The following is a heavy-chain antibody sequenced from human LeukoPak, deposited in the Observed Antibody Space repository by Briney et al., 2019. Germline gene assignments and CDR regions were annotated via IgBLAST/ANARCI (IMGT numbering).Heavy chain of an antibody. CDR1: GFTFSDYT. CDR3: ATNHPNGGGGRYFDWSPID. J-gene: IGHJ4*02. Sequence: GGSLRLSCAASGFTFSDYTMNWVRQAPGKGLEWVSFICRSGTTIYYADSVKGRFTCSRDNAKNSLHLQMNSLRAEDTAVYYCATNHPNGGGGRYFDWSPIDWGQGTLVTVSS. D-gene: IGHD3-9*01. V-gene: IGHV3-48*04. CDR2: ICRSGTTI.